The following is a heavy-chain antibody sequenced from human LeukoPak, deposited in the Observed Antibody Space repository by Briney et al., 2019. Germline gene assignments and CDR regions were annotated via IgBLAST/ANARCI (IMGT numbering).Heavy chain of an antibody. J-gene: IGHJ6*02. CDR1: GYTLTELS. V-gene: IGHV1-24*01. CDR2: FDPEDGET. Sequence: ASVKVSCKVSGYTLTELSMHWARQAPGKGLEWMGGFDPEDGETIYAQKFQGRVTMTEDTSTDTAYMELSSLRSEDTAVYYCAKSTAYSITMIIVIKPMDVWGQGTTVTVSS. CDR3: AKSTAYSITMIIVIKPMDV. D-gene: IGHD3-22*01.